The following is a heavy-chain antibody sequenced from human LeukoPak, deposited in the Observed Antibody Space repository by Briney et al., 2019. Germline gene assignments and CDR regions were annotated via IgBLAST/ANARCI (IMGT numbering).Heavy chain of an antibody. CDR1: GGSISSYY. CDR3: ARDGGYGSGSYYPFDY. V-gene: IGHV4-59*01. CDR2: IFYNGNT. Sequence: SETLSLTCAVSGGSISSYYWSWIRQPPGKGLEWIGYIFYNGNTNYNPSLRSRVTMSLDTSKNQFSLKLTSVTAADTAVYYCARDGGYGSGSYYPFDYWGQGTLVTVSS. J-gene: IGHJ4*02. D-gene: IGHD3-10*01.